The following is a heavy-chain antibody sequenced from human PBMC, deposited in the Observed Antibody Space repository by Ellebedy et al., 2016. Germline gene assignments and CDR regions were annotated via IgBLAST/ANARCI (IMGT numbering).Heavy chain of an antibody. D-gene: IGHD2-21*02. CDR2: ISSSSSYI. CDR1: GFTFSSYS. Sequence: GGSLRLSXAASGFTFSSYSMNWVRQAPGKGLEWVSSISSSSSYIYYADSVKGRFTISRDNAKNSLYLQMNSLRAEDTAVYYCARGLREVTAQPPFSYWGQGTLVTVSS. J-gene: IGHJ4*02. V-gene: IGHV3-21*01. CDR3: ARGLREVTAQPPFSY.